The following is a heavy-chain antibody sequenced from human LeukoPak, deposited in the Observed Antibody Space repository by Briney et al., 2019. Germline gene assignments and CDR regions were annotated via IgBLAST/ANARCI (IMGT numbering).Heavy chain of an antibody. CDR2: INPNSGGT. D-gene: IGHD2-15*01. CDR3: ARDRRLLLGYCSGGSCYSGFDP. Sequence: ASVKVSCKASGYTFTGYYMHWVRQAPGQGLEWMGWINPNSGGTNYAQKFQGRVTMTRDTSIGTAYMELSRLRSDDTAVYYCARDRRLLLGYCSGGSCYSGFDPWGQGTLVTVSS. CDR1: GYTFTGYY. J-gene: IGHJ5*02. V-gene: IGHV1-2*02.